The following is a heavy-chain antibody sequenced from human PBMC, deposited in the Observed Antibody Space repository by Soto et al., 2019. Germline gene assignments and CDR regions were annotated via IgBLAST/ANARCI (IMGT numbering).Heavy chain of an antibody. CDR3: ARHLRVFGVVITDYYYGMDV. D-gene: IGHD3-3*01. J-gene: IGHJ6*02. CDR2: IYPGDSDT. Sequence: LGESLKISCQGSGYSFTSYWIGWVRQMPGKGLEWMGIIYPGDSDTRYSPSFQGQVTISADKSISTAYLQWSSLKASDTAMYYCARHLRVFGVVITDYYYGMDVWGQGTTVTVSS. V-gene: IGHV5-51*01. CDR1: GYSFTSYW.